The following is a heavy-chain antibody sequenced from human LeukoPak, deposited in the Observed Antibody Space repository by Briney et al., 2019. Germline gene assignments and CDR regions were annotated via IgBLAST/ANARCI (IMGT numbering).Heavy chain of an antibody. D-gene: IGHD2/OR15-2a*01. Sequence: SETLSLTGGVYAVSLSGYYWTCLRQPPGKGREWMAEVNHSGSTKYNPSLKSRVSISVDTSKNQFSLKLNSVTAADTAVYYCARVKNIARLHDWRLKGDAFDFWGQGTMVIVSS. V-gene: IGHV4-34*01. CDR2: VNHSGST. J-gene: IGHJ3*01. CDR3: ARVKNIARLHDWRLKGDAFDF. CDR1: AVSLSGYY.